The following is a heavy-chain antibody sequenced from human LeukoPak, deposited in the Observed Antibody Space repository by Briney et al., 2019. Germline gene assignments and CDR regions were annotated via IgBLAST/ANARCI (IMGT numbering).Heavy chain of an antibody. CDR3: ARGTGSYHDY. D-gene: IGHD1-26*01. CDR1: ELTFRSYS. CDR2: ISSSSSYI. V-gene: IGHV3-21*01. J-gene: IGHJ4*02. Sequence: PGGSLRLSCAASELTFRSYSMNWVRQAPEKGLEWVSSISSSSSYIYYADSVKGRFTISRDNAKNSLYLQMNSLRAEDTAVYYCARGTGSYHDYWGQGTLVTVSS.